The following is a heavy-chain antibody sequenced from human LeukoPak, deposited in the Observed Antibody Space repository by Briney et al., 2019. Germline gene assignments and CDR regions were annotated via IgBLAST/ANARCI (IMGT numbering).Heavy chain of an antibody. CDR3: ARAYISSWYLNWFDP. Sequence: KPSETLSLTCTVSGGSISSGYYWGWIRQPPGKGLEWIGNIYHSGSTYYNPCLKSRVTISVDTSKNQFSLKLSSVTAADTAVYYCARAYISSWYLNWFDPWGQGTPVTVSS. CDR1: GGSISSGYY. CDR2: IYHSGST. V-gene: IGHV4-38-2*02. J-gene: IGHJ5*02. D-gene: IGHD6-13*01.